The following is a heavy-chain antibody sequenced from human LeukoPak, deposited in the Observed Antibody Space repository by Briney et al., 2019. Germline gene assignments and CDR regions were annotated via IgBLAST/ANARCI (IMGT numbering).Heavy chain of an antibody. Sequence: GGSLRLSCAASGFTFSSYNMNWVRQAPGKRLEWVSYISGRGNTIKYADSVKGRFTISRDNGKNSLYLHMSSLRAEDTAVYYCARDPPALEDFDYWGQGTQVTVSS. J-gene: IGHJ4*02. V-gene: IGHV3-48*04. CDR1: GFTFSSYN. CDR2: ISGRGNTI. CDR3: ARDPPALEDFDY.